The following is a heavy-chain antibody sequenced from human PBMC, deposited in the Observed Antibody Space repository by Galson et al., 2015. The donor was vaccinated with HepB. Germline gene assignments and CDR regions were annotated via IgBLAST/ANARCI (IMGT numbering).Heavy chain of an antibody. CDR1: GYTFTGYY. CDR3: AREGDIVVVPAATFDY. D-gene: IGHD2-2*01. Sequence: SVKVSCKASGYTFTGYYMHWVRQAPGQGLEWMGWINPNSGGTNYAQKFQGRVTMTRDTSISTAYMELSRLRSDDTAVYYCAREGDIVVVPAATFDYWGQGTLVTVSS. V-gene: IGHV1-2*02. J-gene: IGHJ4*02. CDR2: INPNSGGT.